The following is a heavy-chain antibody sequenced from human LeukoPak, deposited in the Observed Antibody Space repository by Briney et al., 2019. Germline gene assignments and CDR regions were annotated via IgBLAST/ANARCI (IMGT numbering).Heavy chain of an antibody. V-gene: IGHV3-48*01. D-gene: IGHD6-19*01. Sequence: PGGSLRLSCAASGFTFSTYGMNWVRQAPGKGLEWVSYISSSGSTIYYADSVKGRFTISRDNSKNTLYLQMNSLRAEDTAVYYCAKDLVSGWPEGAFDIWGQGTMVTVSS. CDR3: AKDLVSGWPEGAFDI. J-gene: IGHJ3*02. CDR2: ISSSGSTI. CDR1: GFTFSTYG.